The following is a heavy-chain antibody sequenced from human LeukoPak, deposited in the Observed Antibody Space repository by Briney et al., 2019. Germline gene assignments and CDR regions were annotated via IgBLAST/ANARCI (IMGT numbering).Heavy chain of an antibody. V-gene: IGHV3-43*01. CDR3: AKDNGGSLDY. CDR1: GFTFDDYT. Sequence: GGPLRLSCAASGFTFDDYTMHWVRPAPGKGLEWVSLISWDGGSTNYADSVKGRFTTSRDNSKNTLYLQMNSLRAEDTAVYYCAKDNGGSLDYWGQGTLVTVSS. D-gene: IGHD2-15*01. J-gene: IGHJ4*02. CDR2: ISWDGGST.